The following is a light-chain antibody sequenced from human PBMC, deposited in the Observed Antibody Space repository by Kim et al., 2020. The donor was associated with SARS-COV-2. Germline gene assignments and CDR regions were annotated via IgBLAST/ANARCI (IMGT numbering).Light chain of an antibody. V-gene: IGLV3-9*01. CDR3: QVWDSSAYV. Sequence: VGLGQTARITCGGNNIGSKNVHWYQQKPGQAPVLVIYRDINRPSGIPERFSGSNSGNTATLTISRAQAGDEADYYCQVWDSSAYVFGTGTKVTVL. CDR2: RDI. CDR1: NIGSKN. J-gene: IGLJ1*01.